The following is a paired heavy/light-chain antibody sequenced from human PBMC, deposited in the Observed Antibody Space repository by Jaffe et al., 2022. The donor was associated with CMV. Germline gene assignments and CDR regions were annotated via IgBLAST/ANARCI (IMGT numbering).Light chain of an antibody. J-gene: IGKJ2*01. Sequence: EIVLTQSPGTLSLSPGQIATLSCGASQSLSINYLAWYQQKPGQAPRLLIYGASTRATGVPDRFSGSGSGTDFSLSISRLEPEDSAIYYCHQYYSSHTFGQGTKLEIK. V-gene: IGKV3-20*01. CDR1: QSLSINY. CDR3: HQYYSSHT. CDR2: GAS.
Heavy chain of an antibody. CDR3: ARGGGWLQLRRFDY. V-gene: IGHV4-34*02. J-gene: IGHJ4*02. Sequence: QVQLQEWGAGLLKPSETLSLTCAVYGGSFGGYHWSWIRQTPEKGLQWIGEINQSGSTNYNPSLGSRVTISLDTSKNQFSLKLTAVTAADTAVYYCARGGGWLQLRRFDYWGQGTRVTVSS. D-gene: IGHD5-12*01. CDR1: GGSFGGYH. CDR2: INQSGST.